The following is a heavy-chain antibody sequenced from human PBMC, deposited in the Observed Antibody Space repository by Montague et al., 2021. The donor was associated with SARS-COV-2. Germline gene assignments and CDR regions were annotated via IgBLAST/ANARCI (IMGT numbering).Heavy chain of an antibody. Sequence: SETLSLTCTVSGGSISGGTYYWGWVRQPPGKGLEWIGTINYSGKTNYNPSLQSRVTISVDMSKNQFSLKVTSVTAADTAVYYCAGRAQWQLSWFSDLWGRGTLVTVSS. J-gene: IGHJ2*01. CDR1: GGSISGGTYY. V-gene: IGHV4-39*01. CDR3: AGRAQWQLSWFSDL. D-gene: IGHD6-19*01. CDR2: INYSGKT.